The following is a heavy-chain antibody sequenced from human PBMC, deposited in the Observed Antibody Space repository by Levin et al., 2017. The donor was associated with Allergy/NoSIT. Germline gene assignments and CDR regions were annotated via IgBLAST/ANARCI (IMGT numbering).Heavy chain of an antibody. CDR2: INAGNGNT. CDR3: ARGYCSGGSCYWFDP. V-gene: IGHV1-3*01. CDR1: GYSFTSYV. J-gene: IGHJ5*02. D-gene: IGHD2-15*01. Sequence: GASVKVSCKASGYSFTSYVMHWVRQAPGQRLEWMGWINAGNGNTKYSQKFQGRVTITRDTSASTAYMELSSLRSEDTAVYYCARGYCSGGSCYWFDPWGQGTLVTVSS.